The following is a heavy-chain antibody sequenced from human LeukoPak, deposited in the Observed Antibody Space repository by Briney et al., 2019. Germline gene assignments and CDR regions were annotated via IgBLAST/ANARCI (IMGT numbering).Heavy chain of an antibody. J-gene: IGHJ6*02. CDR2: IYYSGTT. CDR3: ARVNLWDYYYGMDV. Sequence: PSETLSLTCTVSNYSINSDYYWGWIRQPPGKGLEWIGSIYYSGTTYYNPSLKSRVTISVDTSKNQFSLKLSSVTAADTAVYYCARVNLWDYYYGMDVWGQGTTVTVSS. CDR1: NYSINSDYY. V-gene: IGHV4-38-2*02. D-gene: IGHD1-26*01.